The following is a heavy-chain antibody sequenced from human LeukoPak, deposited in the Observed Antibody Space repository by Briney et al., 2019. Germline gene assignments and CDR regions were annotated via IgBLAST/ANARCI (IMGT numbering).Heavy chain of an antibody. J-gene: IGHJ2*01. V-gene: IGHV4-4*07. CDR2: IHTSGST. CDR1: GGSISSYY. CDR3: ARGPPGNYYDSSGFDL. Sequence: SETLSLTCTVSGGSISSYYWNWIRQPAGKGLEWIGHIHTSGSTNYNPSLKSRVTMSVDTSKNKFSLKLSSVTAADTAVYYCARGPPGNYYDSSGFDLWGRGTLVTVSS. D-gene: IGHD3-22*01.